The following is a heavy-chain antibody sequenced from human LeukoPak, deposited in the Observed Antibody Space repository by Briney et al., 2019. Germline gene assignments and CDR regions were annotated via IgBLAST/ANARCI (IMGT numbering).Heavy chain of an antibody. CDR1: GFSISSGGYY. V-gene: IGHV4-31*03. J-gene: IGHJ6*04. CDR2: IYCSGST. CDR3: ARERPSYYGMDV. Sequence: PSETLSLTCTVSGFSISSGGYYWRWLRQHPGKGLEWIGYIYCSGSTYYNPSLKSRVTISVDTSKNQFSLKLSSVTAADTAVYYCARERPSYYGMDVWGKGTTVTVSS.